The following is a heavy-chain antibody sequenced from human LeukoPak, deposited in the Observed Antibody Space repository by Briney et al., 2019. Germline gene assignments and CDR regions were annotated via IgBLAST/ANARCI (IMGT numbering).Heavy chain of an antibody. CDR1: GYTFTGYY. CDR3: ARELDPHYFDY. Sequence: RWASVEVSCKASGYTFTGYYMHLVRQAPGQGLEWMGRINPNSGGTNYAQKFQGRVTMTRDTSISTAYMELSRLRSDDTAVYYCARELDPHYFDYWGQGTLVTVSS. V-gene: IGHV1-2*06. J-gene: IGHJ4*02. CDR2: INPNSGGT. D-gene: IGHD6-6*01.